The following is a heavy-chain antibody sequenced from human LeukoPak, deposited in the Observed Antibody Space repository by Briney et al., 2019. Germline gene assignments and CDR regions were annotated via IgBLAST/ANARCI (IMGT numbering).Heavy chain of an antibody. CDR3: ARDKVVGATIFDY. Sequence: GGSLRLSCAASGFSFNRYWMSWVRQAPGKGLEWVANIKQDGSEIYYVDSVKGRFTISRDNAKNSLYLQMNSLRAEDTAVYYCARDKVVGATIFDYWGQGTLVTVSS. V-gene: IGHV3-7*03. CDR2: IKQDGSEI. J-gene: IGHJ4*02. D-gene: IGHD1-26*01. CDR1: GFSFNRYW.